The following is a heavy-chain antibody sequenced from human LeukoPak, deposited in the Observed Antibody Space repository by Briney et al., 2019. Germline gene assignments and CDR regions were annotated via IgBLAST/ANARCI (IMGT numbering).Heavy chain of an antibody. Sequence: ASVKVSCKVSRYTLTELSMHWVRQAPGKGLEWMGGFDPEDGETIYAQNFQGRVTMTEDTSTDTAYMELRSLRSEDTAVYYCVTDPVGYCSSDGCYSVDYWGQGTLVTVSS. CDR2: FDPEDGET. CDR3: VTDPVGYCSSDGCYSVDY. J-gene: IGHJ4*02. D-gene: IGHD2-15*01. V-gene: IGHV1-24*01. CDR1: RYTLTELS.